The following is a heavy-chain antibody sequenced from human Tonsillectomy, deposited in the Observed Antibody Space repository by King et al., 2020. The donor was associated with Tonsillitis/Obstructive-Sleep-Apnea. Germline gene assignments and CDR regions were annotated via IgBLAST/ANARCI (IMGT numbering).Heavy chain of an antibody. J-gene: IGHJ3*01. CDR1: GVTFRHYA. V-gene: IGHV3-30*04. Sequence: VQLVESGGGVVQPGRSRRLSCVASGVTFRHYAMHWVRQSRGKGLEWAALISYDGSDKYYADSVKGRFTVSRDNSKNTLYLQMNFLRPEDTAVYYCARGEMATISPAFDFWGQGTMLTVSS. CDR2: ISYDGSDK. D-gene: IGHD5-24*01. CDR3: ARGEMATISPAFDF.